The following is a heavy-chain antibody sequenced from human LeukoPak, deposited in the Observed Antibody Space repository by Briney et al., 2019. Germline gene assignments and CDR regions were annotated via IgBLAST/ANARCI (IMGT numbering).Heavy chain of an antibody. Sequence: ASMKASCKASGYTFTSYGISRVRQAPGQGLEWMGWISAYNGNTNYAQKLQGRATMTTDTSTSTAYMELRSLRSDDTAVYYCARDYYDILTGYFSYYYYGMDVWGQGTTVTVSS. J-gene: IGHJ6*02. CDR1: GYTFTSYG. D-gene: IGHD3-9*01. V-gene: IGHV1-18*01. CDR2: ISAYNGNT. CDR3: ARDYYDILTGYFSYYYYGMDV.